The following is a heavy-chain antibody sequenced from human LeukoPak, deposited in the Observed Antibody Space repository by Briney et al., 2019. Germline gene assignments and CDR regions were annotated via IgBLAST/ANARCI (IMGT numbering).Heavy chain of an antibody. V-gene: IGHV3-74*01. J-gene: IGHJ6*01. CDR3: ARVKGTSFGYYYGMDV. CDR1: GFTFSSYW. CDR2: INSDGSRT. D-gene: IGHD2-2*01. Sequence: GGPLTLTCAASGFTFSSYWMHCVRQAPGEGLVWVSRINSDGSRTSYADSVKGRFTISRNNAKNTLYLQMNSLRAEDTAVYYCARVKGTSFGYYYGMDVWGQGTTVTVSS.